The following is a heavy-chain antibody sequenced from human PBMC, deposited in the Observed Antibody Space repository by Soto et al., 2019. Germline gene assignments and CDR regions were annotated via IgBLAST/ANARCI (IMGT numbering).Heavy chain of an antibody. J-gene: IGHJ4*02. V-gene: IGHV3-23*01. CDR1: GFTFSSYA. CDR3: ANGETTVYYFDY. CDR2: ISGSGGST. D-gene: IGHD4-17*01. Sequence: GGSLRLSCAASGFTFSSYAMSWVRQAPGKGLEWVSTISGSGGSTYYADSVKGRFTISRDNSKNTLYLQMNSLRAEDTAVYYCANGETTVYYFDYWGQGTLVTVSS.